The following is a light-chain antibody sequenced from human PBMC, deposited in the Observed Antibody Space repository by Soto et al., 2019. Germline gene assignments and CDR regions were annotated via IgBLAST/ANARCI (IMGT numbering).Light chain of an antibody. CDR2: INN. CDR1: SYNIGSNT. Sequence: QSVLTQPPSASGTPGQRVTISCSGSSYNIGSNTVNWYQQLPGTATKLLIYINNQRPSGVPGRFSGSKSGTSAPLAISGLHSEDEAYYYCSSWAGSMNVVFGGGTKVTVL. CDR3: SSWAGSMNVV. J-gene: IGLJ2*01. V-gene: IGLV1-44*01.